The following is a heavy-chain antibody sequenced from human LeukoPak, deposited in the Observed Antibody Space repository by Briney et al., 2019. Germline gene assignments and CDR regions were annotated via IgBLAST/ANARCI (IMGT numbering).Heavy chain of an antibody. D-gene: IGHD4-23*01. CDR3: ARDRDDGGFEY. CDR1: GFTFPNYW. V-gene: IGHV3-7*01. Sequence: PGGSLRLSCVASGFTFPNYWMSWVRQAPEKGLEWVANINQGGRVKQYVDSMKGRFTISRDNAKNSLCLQMNSLRAEDTAVYYCARDRDDGGFEYWGKGTLVTVSS. J-gene: IGHJ4*02. CDR2: INQGGRVK.